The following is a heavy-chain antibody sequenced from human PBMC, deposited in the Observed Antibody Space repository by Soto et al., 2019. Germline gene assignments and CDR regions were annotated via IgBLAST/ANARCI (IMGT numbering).Heavy chain of an antibody. V-gene: IGHV3-23*01. D-gene: IGHD3-10*01. Sequence: PGGSLRLSCAASGFTFSSYAMSWVRQAPGKGLEWVSAISGSGGSTYYADSVKGRFTISRDNSKNTLYLQMNSLRAEDTAVYYCAKTHYYGSGSYYEDNWFDPWGQGTLVTVSS. CDR2: ISGSGGST. CDR3: AKTHYYGSGSYYEDNWFDP. CDR1: GFTFSSYA. J-gene: IGHJ5*02.